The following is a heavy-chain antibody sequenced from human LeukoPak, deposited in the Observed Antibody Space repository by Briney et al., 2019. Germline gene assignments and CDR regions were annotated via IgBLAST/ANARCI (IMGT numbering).Heavy chain of an antibody. J-gene: IGHJ4*02. D-gene: IGHD3-22*01. CDR3: ARDDYYDSSAIFDY. V-gene: IGHV4-59*01. CDR2: IYYCGST. CDR1: GGSISSYY. Sequence: SETLSLTCTVSGGSISSYYWSWIRQPPGKGLEWIGYIYYCGSTNYNPSLKSRVTISLDTSKNQFSLKLSSVTAADAAVYYCARDDYYDSSAIFDYWGQGTLVTVSS.